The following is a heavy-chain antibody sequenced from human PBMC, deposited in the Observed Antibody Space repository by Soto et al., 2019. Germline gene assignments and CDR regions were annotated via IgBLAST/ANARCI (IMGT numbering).Heavy chain of an antibody. J-gene: IGHJ5*02. CDR2: IYYSGST. D-gene: IGHD3-22*01. Sequence: SETLSLTCTVSGGSISSGGYYWSWIRQHPGKGLEWIGYIYYSGSTYYNPSLKSRVTISVDTSKNQFSLKLSSVTAADTAVYYCARTASDYYDSSGYYYPNWFDPWGQGTLVTVSS. CDR1: GGSISSGGYY. V-gene: IGHV4-31*03. CDR3: ARTASDYYDSSGYYYPNWFDP.